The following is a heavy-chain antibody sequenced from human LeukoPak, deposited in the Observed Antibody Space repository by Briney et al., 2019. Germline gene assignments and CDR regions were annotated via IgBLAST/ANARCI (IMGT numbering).Heavy chain of an antibody. J-gene: IGHJ4*02. CDR2: IIPIFGTA. D-gene: IGHD3-10*02. CDR3: AREGLMFVDY. Sequence: SVKVSCKASGGTFSSYAISWVRQAPGQGLEWMGGIIPIFGTANYAQKFQGRVTITRDTSASTAYMELSSLRSEDTAVYYCAREGLMFVDYWGQGTLVTVSS. CDR1: GGTFSSYA. V-gene: IGHV1-69*05.